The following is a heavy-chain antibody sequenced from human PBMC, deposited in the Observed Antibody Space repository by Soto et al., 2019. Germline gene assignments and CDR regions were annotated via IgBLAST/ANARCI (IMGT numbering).Heavy chain of an antibody. D-gene: IGHD6-19*01. CDR1: GVTFTNYA. Sequence: GGSLRLSCGASGVTFTNYALSWVRQAPGKGLEWVSTISGSGGITSSADSVKGRFTVSRDSSKNTLYLQMDSLRVEDTAIYYCANGAVAGKASSFDFWGQGTLVTVSS. CDR2: ISGSGGIT. CDR3: ANGAVAGKASSFDF. V-gene: IGHV3-23*01. J-gene: IGHJ4*02.